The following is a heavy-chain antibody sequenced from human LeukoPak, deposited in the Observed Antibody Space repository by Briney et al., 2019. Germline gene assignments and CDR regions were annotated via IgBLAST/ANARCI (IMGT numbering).Heavy chain of an antibody. CDR3: ASPGGYDFWSGPFDC. CDR1: AFTFSIYG. V-gene: IGHV3-30*03. Sequence: GRSQTLSCVASAFTFSIYGMHSVRQAPGKGREWLTFISYDGSKTYYADSVEGRFTISRDNSKNTLYLQMNSVRAEDTAVYYCASPGGYDFWSGPFDCWGQGTLVTVSS. CDR2: ISYDGSKT. D-gene: IGHD3-3*01. J-gene: IGHJ4*02.